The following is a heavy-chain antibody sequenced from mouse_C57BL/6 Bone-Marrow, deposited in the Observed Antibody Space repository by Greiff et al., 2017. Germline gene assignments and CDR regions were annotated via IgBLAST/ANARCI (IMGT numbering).Heavy chain of an antibody. D-gene: IGHD2-4*01. V-gene: IGHV2-2*01. CDR1: GFSLTSYG. CDR2: IWSGGST. CDR3: ARRGDDYDWFAY. J-gene: IGHJ3*01. Sequence: VKLVESGPGLVQPSQSLSITCTVSGFSLTSYGVHWVRQSPGKGLEWLGVIWSGGSTDYNAAFISRLSISKDNSKSQVFFKMNSLQADDTAIYYCARRGDDYDWFAYWGQGTLVTVSA.